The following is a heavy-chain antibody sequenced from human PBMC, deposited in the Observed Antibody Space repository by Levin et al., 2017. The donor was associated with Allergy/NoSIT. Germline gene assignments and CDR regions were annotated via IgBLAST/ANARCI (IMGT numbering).Heavy chain of an antibody. Sequence: GESLKISCAASGFTFSSYAMSWVRQAPGKGLEWVSAISGSGGTTYYADSVKGRFTISRDNSKNTLYLQMNSLRAEDTAVYYCAKDAGMSSIWYRPTDGMDVWGQGTTVTVSS. CDR1: GFTFSSYA. CDR3: AKDAGMSSIWYRPTDGMDV. D-gene: IGHD6-13*01. J-gene: IGHJ6*02. CDR2: ISGSGGTT. V-gene: IGHV3-23*01.